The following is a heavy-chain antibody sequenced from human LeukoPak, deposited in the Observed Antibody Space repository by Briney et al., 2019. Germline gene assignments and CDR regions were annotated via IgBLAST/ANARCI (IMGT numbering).Heavy chain of an antibody. CDR2: IIPIFGTA. Sequence: ASVKVSCKASGGTFSSYAISWVRQAPGQGLEWMGGIIPIFGTANYAQKFQGRVTITTDESTSTAYMELSSLRSEDTAEYYCARDFWSGYYQYNWFAPWGQGTLVTVSS. V-gene: IGHV1-69*05. CDR1: GGTFSSYA. D-gene: IGHD3-3*01. J-gene: IGHJ5*02. CDR3: ARDFWSGYYQYNWFAP.